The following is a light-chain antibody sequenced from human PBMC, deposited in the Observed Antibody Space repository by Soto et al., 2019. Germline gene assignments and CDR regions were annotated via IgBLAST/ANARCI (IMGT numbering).Light chain of an antibody. CDR1: QSVSSSY. CDR2: GAS. Sequence: ELVLTQSPGTLSLSPGERATLSCRASQSVSSSYLAWYQQKPGQAPRLLIYGASSRATGIPDRFSGSGSGTDFTLNISRLEPEDFAVYYCKQYASSPGTFGQGTKLAIK. J-gene: IGKJ2*02. V-gene: IGKV3-20*01. CDR3: KQYASSPGT.